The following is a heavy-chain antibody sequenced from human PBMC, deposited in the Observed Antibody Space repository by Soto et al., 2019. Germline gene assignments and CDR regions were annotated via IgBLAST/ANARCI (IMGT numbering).Heavy chain of an antibody. J-gene: IGHJ4*02. Sequence: VGSLRLSCAASGFTFSTYSMYWVRQAPGKGLEWLAYISAGSGTIHYADSVKGRFTISRDNAKNSLFLQVNSLRDEDTAVYYCARRASMSVAGIGYWGQGTLVTVSS. CDR1: GFTFSTYS. D-gene: IGHD6-19*01. CDR3: ARRASMSVAGIGY. V-gene: IGHV3-48*02. CDR2: ISAGSGTI.